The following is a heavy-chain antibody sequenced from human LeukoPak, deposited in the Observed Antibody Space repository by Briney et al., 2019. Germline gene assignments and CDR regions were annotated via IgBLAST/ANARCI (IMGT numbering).Heavy chain of an antibody. J-gene: IGHJ4*02. CDR2: FDPEDGET. D-gene: IGHD3-3*01. V-gene: IGHV1-24*01. CDR1: GYTLTELS. CDR3: ATVRGYDFWSGYYVGFDY. Sequence: ASVKVSCKVSGYTLTELSMHWVRQAPGKGLEWMGGFDPEDGETIYAQKFQGRVTMTEDTSTDTAYMELSSLRSEDTAVYYCATVRGYDFWSGYYVGFDYWGQGTLVTVAS.